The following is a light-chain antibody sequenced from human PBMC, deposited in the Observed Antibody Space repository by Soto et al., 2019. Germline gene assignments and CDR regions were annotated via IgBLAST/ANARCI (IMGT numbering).Light chain of an antibody. Sequence: EIVLTQSPGTLSLSPGERATLSCRASQSVSSSYLGWYQQKPGQAPRLLIYGGSSRATGIPVRFSGSGSETDFTLTITGLEPEDFAVYYCQQYSSSRTFGQGTKVDIK. V-gene: IGKV3-20*01. CDR1: QSVSSSY. CDR3: QQYSSSRT. CDR2: GGS. J-gene: IGKJ1*01.